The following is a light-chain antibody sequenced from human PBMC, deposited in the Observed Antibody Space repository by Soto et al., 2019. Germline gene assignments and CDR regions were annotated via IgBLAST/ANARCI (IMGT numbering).Light chain of an antibody. J-gene: IGKJ5*01. V-gene: IGKV3-11*01. CDR2: DVS. CDR3: QQRSDWLPIT. Sequence: IVLTQSPATLSLSPGERAALSCGASQSVSSNYLAWYQQKPGQAPRLLIYDVSYRATGIPVRFSGSGSGTDFTLTISSLEPEDFAVYYCQQRSDWLPITFGQGTRLEIK. CDR1: QSVSSN.